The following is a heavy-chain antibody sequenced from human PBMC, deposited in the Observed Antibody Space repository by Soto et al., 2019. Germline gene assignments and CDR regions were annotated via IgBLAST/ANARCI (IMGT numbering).Heavy chain of an antibody. CDR1: GFIFRSYW. D-gene: IGHD6-19*01. Sequence: EVQLVESGGGLVQPGGSLRLSCAASGFIFRSYWMSWVRQAPGKGLEWVANINQDGSEKYYVDSVRGRFIIPRDNAENSRYWQMNSLRAEDTAVYYCARDGVEAGLYLDNWGQGTLVTVSS. J-gene: IGHJ4*02. CDR2: INQDGSEK. V-gene: IGHV3-7*01. CDR3: ARDGVEAGLYLDN.